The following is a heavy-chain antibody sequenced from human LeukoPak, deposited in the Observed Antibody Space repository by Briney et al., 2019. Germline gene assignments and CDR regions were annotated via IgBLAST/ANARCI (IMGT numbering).Heavy chain of an antibody. CDR1: GGSFSGYY. CDR3: ARALGVVAATKLRRAIYFQH. D-gene: IGHD2-15*01. J-gene: IGHJ1*01. V-gene: IGHV4-34*01. CDR2: INHSGST. Sequence: SSETLSLTCAVYGGSFSGYYWSWIRQPPGKGLEWIGEINHSGSTNYNPSLKSRVTISVDTSKNQFSLKLSSVTAADTAVYYCARALGVVAATKLRRAIYFQHWGQGTLVTVSS.